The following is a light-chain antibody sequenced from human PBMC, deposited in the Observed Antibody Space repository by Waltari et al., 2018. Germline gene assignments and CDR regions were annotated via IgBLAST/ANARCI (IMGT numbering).Light chain of an antibody. CDR2: YDT. Sequence: SYVVTQPPSLSVAPGETAKVTCGGFKIGDKSVHWYQQKPGQAPVLVTYYDTDRPSGSPVRFSGSNSGNTATLTISGVEAGDEADYYCQVWDNDSGLVLFGGGTKVTVL. V-gene: IGLV3-21*04. CDR1: KIGDKS. CDR3: QVWDNDSGLVL. J-gene: IGLJ2*01.